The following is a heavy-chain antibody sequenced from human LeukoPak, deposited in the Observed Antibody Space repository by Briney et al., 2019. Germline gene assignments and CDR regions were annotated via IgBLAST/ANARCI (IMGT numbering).Heavy chain of an antibody. CDR3: ARVPDIAARPCDT. D-gene: IGHD1-1*01. J-gene: IGHJ5*02. CDR1: GFTFSTYW. CDR2: ISHTGLT. V-gene: IGHV4-34*08. Sequence: GSLRLSCVVSGFTFSTYWMSWVRQAPGKGLEWIGEISHTGLTGSNPSLKSRVTIFVDSSKKQFSLRMTSLTAADTGVYYCARVPDIAARPCDTWGPGTLVTVSS.